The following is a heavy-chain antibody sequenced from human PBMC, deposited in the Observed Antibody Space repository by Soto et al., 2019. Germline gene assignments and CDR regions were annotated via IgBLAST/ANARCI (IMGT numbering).Heavy chain of an antibody. V-gene: IGHV3-23*01. J-gene: IGHJ4*02. CDR2: ISGSGGST. CDR1: GFTFSSYA. CDR3: AKEALTVAGNNFDS. D-gene: IGHD6-19*01. Sequence: GGSLRLSCAASGFTFSSYAMSWVRQAPGKGLEWVSAISGSGGSTYYADSVKGRFTIPRDNAKKMVYLQMNGLRADDTALYYCAKEALTVAGNNFDSWGQGTLVTVSS.